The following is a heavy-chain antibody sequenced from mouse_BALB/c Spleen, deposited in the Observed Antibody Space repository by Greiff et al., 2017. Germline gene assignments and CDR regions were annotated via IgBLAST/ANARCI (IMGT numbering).Heavy chain of an antibody. CDR3: ARGYYGNYDAMDY. CDR2: ISYSGST. Sequence: VQLKESGPGLVKPSQSLSLTCTVTGYSITSDYAWNWIRQFPGNKLEWMGYISYSGSTSYNPSLKSRISITRDTSKNQFFLQLNSVTTEDTATYYCARGYYGNYDAMDYWGQGTSVTVSS. J-gene: IGHJ4*01. D-gene: IGHD2-1*01. CDR1: GYSITSDYA. V-gene: IGHV3-2*02.